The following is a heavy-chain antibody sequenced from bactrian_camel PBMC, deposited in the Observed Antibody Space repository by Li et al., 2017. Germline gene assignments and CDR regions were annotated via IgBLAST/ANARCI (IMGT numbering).Heavy chain of an antibody. V-gene: IGHV3S53*01. D-gene: IGHD6*01. J-gene: IGHJ6*01. CDR3: AADRYSVLAAWAGGAGFGH. CDR2: IEHDGAT. Sequence: HVQLVESGGGSVQAGGSLRLSCVASGYADSSNSMGWFRKVLGKEYDPGKDRDWVAVIEHDGATKYADSVKGRFTISKDRAKNTLYLQMNSLKPEDTGVYYCAADRYSVLAAWAGGAGFGHWGQGTQVTVS. CDR1: GYADSSNS.